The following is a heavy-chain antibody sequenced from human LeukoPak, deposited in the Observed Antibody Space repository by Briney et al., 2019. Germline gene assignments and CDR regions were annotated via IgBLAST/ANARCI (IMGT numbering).Heavy chain of an antibody. CDR2: IYYSGST. CDR3: ARVGVGATYSGDDY. V-gene: IGHV4-30-4*08. CDR1: GGSVSSATSY. D-gene: IGHD1-26*01. Sequence: SETLSLTCTVSGGSVSSATSYGSWIRQPPGKCLEWIGYIYYSGSTYYNPSLKSRVTISVDTSKNQFSLKLSSVTAADTAVYYCARVGVGATYSGDDYWGQGTLVTVSS. J-gene: IGHJ4*02.